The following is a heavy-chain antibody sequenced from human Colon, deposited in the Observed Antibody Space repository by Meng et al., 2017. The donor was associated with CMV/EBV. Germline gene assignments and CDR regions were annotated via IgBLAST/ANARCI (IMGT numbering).Heavy chain of an antibody. CDR1: GFTFSTYA. V-gene: IGHV3-30*09. CDR2: ISDDGTGK. Sequence: GGPLRLSCAASGFTFSTYAMSWVRQVPGKGLEWVAGISDDGTGKYIADSVKGRFAISRDNSKHMLYLQLNRLTTDDTAVYYCAREGASSGYFGLFDYWGQGTLVTVSS. CDR3: AREGASSGYFGLFDY. J-gene: IGHJ4*02. D-gene: IGHD3-22*01.